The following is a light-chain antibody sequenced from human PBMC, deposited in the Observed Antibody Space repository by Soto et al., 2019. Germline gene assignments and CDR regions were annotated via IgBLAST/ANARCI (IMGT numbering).Light chain of an antibody. J-gene: IGKJ1*01. CDR2: TAS. CDR1: QSISSY. V-gene: IGKV1-39*01. Sequence: DIQMTQSPSSLSASVGDRVTITCRASQSISSYLNWYQQKPGKAPKLLIYTASSLQSGVPSRFSGSRSGTDFTLTISSLQPEDFATYYCQQSYSFPPWTFGQGTKVEIK. CDR3: QQSYSFPPWT.